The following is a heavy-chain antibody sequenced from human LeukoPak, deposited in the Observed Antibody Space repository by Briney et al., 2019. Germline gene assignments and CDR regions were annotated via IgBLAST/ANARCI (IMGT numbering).Heavy chain of an antibody. CDR1: GFAFSEYS. J-gene: IGHJ4*02. CDR2: ISGSGGST. V-gene: IGHV3-23*01. D-gene: IGHD1-26*01. Sequence: GGSLRLSCAGSGFAFSEYSLNWVRQAPGKGLEWVSAISGSGGSTYYADSVKGRFTISRDNSKNTLYLQMNSLRAEDTVVYYCAKDRGSPTHYWGQGTLVTVSS. CDR3: AKDRGSPTHY.